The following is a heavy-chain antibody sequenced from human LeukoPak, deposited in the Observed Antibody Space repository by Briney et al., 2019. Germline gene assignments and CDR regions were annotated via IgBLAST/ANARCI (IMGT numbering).Heavy chain of an antibody. Sequence: GGSLRLSSAASGFTFSSYWMSWVRQAPGKGLEWVANMKQDGSEKYHVDSVKGRFSISRNNAKNSLYLQMNSLRAEDTAVYYCVRGMDVWGQGTTVTVSS. J-gene: IGHJ6*02. CDR2: MKQDGSEK. CDR3: VRGMDV. CDR1: GFTFSSYW. V-gene: IGHV3-7*03.